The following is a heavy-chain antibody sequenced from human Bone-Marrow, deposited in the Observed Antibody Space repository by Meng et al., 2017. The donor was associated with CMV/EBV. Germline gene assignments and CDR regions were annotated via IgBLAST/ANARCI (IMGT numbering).Heavy chain of an antibody. V-gene: IGHV3-21*01. CDR2: ISSSSSYI. Sequence: GEALKISWAASGFTFSSYSMNWVRQAPGKGLEWVSSISSSSSYIYYADSVKARFTISRDNAKNSLYLQMNSLRAEDTAVYYCARDAGDHYYYYYGMDVWGQGTTVTVSS. CDR3: ARDAGDHYYYYYGMDV. J-gene: IGHJ6*02. CDR1: GFTFSSYS. D-gene: IGHD6-13*01.